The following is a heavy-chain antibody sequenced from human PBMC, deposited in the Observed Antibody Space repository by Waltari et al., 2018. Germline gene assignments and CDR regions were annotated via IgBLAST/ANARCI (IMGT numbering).Heavy chain of an antibody. Sequence: QLQLQESGPGLVTPSETLSLTCPVAGGPVSSRSYYWSWIRQPPGKGLEWIGSIYYSGSTYYNPSLKIRVTISVDTSKNQFSLKLSSVTAADTAVYYCARDGMNVRGYWGQGTLVTVSS. D-gene: IGHD3-10*02. CDR1: GGPVSSRSYY. CDR3: ARDGMNVRGY. V-gene: IGHV4-39*07. CDR2: IYYSGST. J-gene: IGHJ4*02.